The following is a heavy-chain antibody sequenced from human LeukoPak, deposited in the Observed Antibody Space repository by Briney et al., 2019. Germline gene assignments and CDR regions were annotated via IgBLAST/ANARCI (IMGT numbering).Heavy chain of an antibody. D-gene: IGHD2-15*01. V-gene: IGHV3-23*01. J-gene: IGHJ4*02. CDR3: AKDRDIVVVVAATPCYFDY. CDR2: ITKSGAST. Sequence: GGSLRLSCAASGFTISSSGMSWVRQAPGKGLEYVSAITKSGASTYYADSVKGRCTISRDNSKNTLYLQMNSLRAEDTAVYYCAKDRDIVVVVAATPCYFDYWGQGTLVTVSS. CDR1: GFTISSSG.